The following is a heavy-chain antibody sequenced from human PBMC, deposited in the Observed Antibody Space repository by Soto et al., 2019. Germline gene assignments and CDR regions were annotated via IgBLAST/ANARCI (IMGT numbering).Heavy chain of an antibody. CDR3: AREEVSRPYTYHGLDV. Sequence: PGGSLRLSCAASGFTFNTYTMNWVRQAPGKGLEWVSSISSRSIYIYYADSVTGRFTISRDDARNSLYLQMNSLRAEDTAVYYYAREEVSRPYTYHGLDVWGQGTPVTVPS. CDR2: ISSRSIYI. D-gene: IGHD5-18*01. J-gene: IGHJ6*02. V-gene: IGHV3-21*01. CDR1: GFTFNTYT.